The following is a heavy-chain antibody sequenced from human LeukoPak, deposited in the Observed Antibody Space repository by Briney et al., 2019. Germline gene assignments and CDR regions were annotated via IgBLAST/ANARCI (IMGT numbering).Heavy chain of an antibody. V-gene: IGHV3-23*01. J-gene: IGHJ4*02. D-gene: IGHD1-7*01. CDR1: AFTFSGYV. Sequence: PGGSLRLSCAASAFTFSGYVMTWVRRAPGKGLEWVSSISGGGTTTYYADSVKGRFTISRDTSKTTLYLQMNSLSAEDTAVYYCAKGSNNWNYAYFDYWGQGTLVTVSS. CDR2: ISGGGTTT. CDR3: AKGSNNWNYAYFDY.